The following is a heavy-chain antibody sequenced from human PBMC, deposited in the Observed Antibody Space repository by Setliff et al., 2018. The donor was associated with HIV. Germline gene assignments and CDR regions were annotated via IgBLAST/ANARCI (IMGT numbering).Heavy chain of an antibody. Sequence: SVKVSCKASGGTLSSYVVSWVRQAPGQGLEWMGGLISMFKIPQIAQKFQGRVTITADESTSTAYMGLSSLTSEDTAVYYCARGGWSGGGPLHYSYYYLDVWGQGTAVTVSS. CDR1: GGTLSSYV. D-gene: IGHD2-15*01. CDR2: LISMFKIP. V-gene: IGHV1-69*13. J-gene: IGHJ6*02. CDR3: ARGGWSGGGPLHYSYYYLDV.